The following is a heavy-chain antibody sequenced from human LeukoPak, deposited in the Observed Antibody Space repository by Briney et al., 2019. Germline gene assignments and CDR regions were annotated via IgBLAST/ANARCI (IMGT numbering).Heavy chain of an antibody. Sequence: GGSLRLSCAASRFNFNSFVMGWVRQPPGKGLEWVSSISTSSGYIFYADSLKGRVTISRDNSKNTLSLQMNSLRAEDTAVYYCARDRYYDSSGYYGTGLYYYGMDVWGQGTTVTVSS. D-gene: IGHD3-22*01. J-gene: IGHJ6*02. V-gene: IGHV3-21*01. CDR1: RFNFNSFV. CDR2: ISTSSGYI. CDR3: ARDRYYDSSGYYGTGLYYYGMDV.